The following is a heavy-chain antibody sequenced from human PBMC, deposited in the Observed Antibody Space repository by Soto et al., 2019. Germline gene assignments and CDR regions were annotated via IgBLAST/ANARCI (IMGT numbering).Heavy chain of an antibody. CDR2: IYYSGST. V-gene: IGHV4-31*03. D-gene: IGHD5-12*01. Sequence: QVQLQETGPGLVKPSQTLSLTCTVSGGSISSGGYYWSWIRQHPGKGLEWIGYIYYSGSTYYNPSLKSRVTISVDTSKNQYSLKLSSVTAADTAVYYCARARGVATIRIDYWGQGTLVTVSS. CDR3: ARARGVATIRIDY. J-gene: IGHJ4*02. CDR1: GGSISSGGYY.